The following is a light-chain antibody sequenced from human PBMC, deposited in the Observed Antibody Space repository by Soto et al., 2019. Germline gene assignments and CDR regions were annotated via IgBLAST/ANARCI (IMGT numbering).Light chain of an antibody. Sequence: EIVLTQSPATLSLSPGERATLSCRASQSVSSYLAWFQQKPGQAPRLLIYDTSNRATGIPARFSGSGSGTDFTLTITSLEPEDFAIYYGHQRSDWPLTFGGGTKVDIK. CDR2: DTS. J-gene: IGKJ4*01. V-gene: IGKV3-11*01. CDR3: HQRSDWPLT. CDR1: QSVSSY.